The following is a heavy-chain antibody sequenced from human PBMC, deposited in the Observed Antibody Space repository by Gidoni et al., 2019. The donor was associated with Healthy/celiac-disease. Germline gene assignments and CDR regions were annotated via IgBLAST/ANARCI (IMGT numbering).Heavy chain of an antibody. Sequence: QLQLQESGPGLVTPSETLSLTCTVSGGSISRSSYYWGWIRQPPGKGLEWNGSISYSGSTYYNPSLYSRVPISVDTSKNQFSLKLSSGTAADTAVYYCARHIYVGGVIVQYFDYWGQGTLVTVSS. CDR3: ARHIYVGGVIVQYFDY. D-gene: IGHD3-16*02. CDR2: ISYSGST. J-gene: IGHJ4*02. V-gene: IGHV4-39*01. CDR1: GGSISRSSYY.